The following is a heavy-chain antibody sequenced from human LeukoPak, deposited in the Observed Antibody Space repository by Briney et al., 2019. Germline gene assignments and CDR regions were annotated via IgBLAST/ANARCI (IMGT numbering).Heavy chain of an antibody. CDR2: INPNSGGT. V-gene: IGHV1-2*06. CDR3: ARPLAVAGFDY. Sequence: GASVKVSCKASGYTFTGYYMHWVRQAPGQGLEWMGRINPNSGGTNYAQKFQGRVTMTRDTSISTAYMELSRLRSEDTAMYYCARPLAVAGFDYWGQGTLVTVSS. D-gene: IGHD6-19*01. CDR1: GYTFTGYY. J-gene: IGHJ4*02.